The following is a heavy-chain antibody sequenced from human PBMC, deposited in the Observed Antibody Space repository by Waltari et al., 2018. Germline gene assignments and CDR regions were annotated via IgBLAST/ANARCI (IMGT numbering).Heavy chain of an antibody. CDR1: GDSVKSVYY. D-gene: IGHD4-17*01. CDR3: ARDTYGGTGTFDY. V-gene: IGHV4-38-2*02. Sequence: QLQLQESGPGLVKPPETLSLTCAVYGDSVKSVYYWRWIRQTPEKGLDWIGAMYYSGTTYDNPSLKSRVTISVDMSKNQFSLKLTSVTAADTSLYYCARDTYGGTGTFDYWGQGTLVTVSS. J-gene: IGHJ4*02. CDR2: MYYSGTT.